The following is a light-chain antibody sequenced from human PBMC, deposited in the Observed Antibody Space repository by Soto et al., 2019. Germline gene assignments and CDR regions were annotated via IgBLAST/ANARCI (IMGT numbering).Light chain of an antibody. J-gene: IGKJ4*01. V-gene: IGKV3-15*01. CDR3: QQYNNWPCELT. CDR1: QSVGSN. Sequence: DIVMTQSPATLSVSPGERATLSCRASQSVGSNLSWYLQKPGQAPRLLIFGASSRAPGIPARFSGSGSGTEFTLTISSLQSEDFAVYYCQQYNNWPCELTFGGGTKVEI. CDR2: GAS.